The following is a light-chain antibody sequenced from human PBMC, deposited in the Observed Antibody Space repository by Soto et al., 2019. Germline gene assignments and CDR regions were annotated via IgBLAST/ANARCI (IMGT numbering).Light chain of an antibody. CDR2: GAS. CDR1: HSLNRVY. Sequence: EIVLTQSPGTLSLSPGERATLSCRASHSLNRVYLAWYQQRPGQAPRLLIYGASTRAAGVPDRFSGSGSGTDVTLTISRLEPEDFAVYYCQQYGSSATFGPGTKVDI. V-gene: IGKV3-20*01. CDR3: QQYGSSAT. J-gene: IGKJ3*01.